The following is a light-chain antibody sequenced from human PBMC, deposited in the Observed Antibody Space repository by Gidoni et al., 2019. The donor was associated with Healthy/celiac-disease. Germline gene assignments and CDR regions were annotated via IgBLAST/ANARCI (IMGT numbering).Light chain of an antibody. J-gene: IGKJ3*01. Sequence: DVQMTQSPPFLSASVGDRVTITCRAGQSISGYLNWYQLKSGKAPELLIYAASTLRHGVPSRFSGSGSGTDFTLTISSLQPDDFATYYCQLSYNILTFXPXTKVDMK. CDR3: QLSYNILT. CDR2: AAS. CDR1: QSISGY. V-gene: IGKV1-39*01.